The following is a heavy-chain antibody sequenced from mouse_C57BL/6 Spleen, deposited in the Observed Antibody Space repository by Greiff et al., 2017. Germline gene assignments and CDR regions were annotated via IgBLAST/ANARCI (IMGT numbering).Heavy chain of an antibody. CDR3: TRRNYGSRTGYWYFDV. J-gene: IGHJ1*03. D-gene: IGHD1-1*01. CDR2: IDPETGGT. Sequence: QVQLQQSGAELVRPGASVTLSCKASGYTFTDYEMHWVKQTPVHGLEWIGAIDPETGGTAYNQKFKGKAILTADKSSSTAYMELRSLTSEDSAVYYCTRRNYGSRTGYWYFDVWGTGTTVTVSS. CDR1: GYTFTDYE. V-gene: IGHV1-15*01.